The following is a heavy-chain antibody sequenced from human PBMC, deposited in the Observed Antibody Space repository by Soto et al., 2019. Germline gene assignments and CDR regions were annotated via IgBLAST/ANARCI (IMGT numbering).Heavy chain of an antibody. Sequence: SETLSLTCTVSGGSISSGNYYWSWIRQHPGKGLEWIGYIYYSGSTSYNPSLKSRVTISVDTSKNHFSLKLSSVTAADTAVYSCAREVWGSGRIRFDPWGQGTLVTVSS. V-gene: IGHV4-31*02. J-gene: IGHJ5*02. D-gene: IGHD3-10*01. CDR3: AREVWGSGRIRFDP. CDR2: IYYSGST. CDR1: GGSISSGNYY.